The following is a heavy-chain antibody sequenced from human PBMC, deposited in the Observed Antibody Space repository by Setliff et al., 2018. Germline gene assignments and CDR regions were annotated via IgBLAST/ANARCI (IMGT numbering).Heavy chain of an antibody. CDR1: GGSISSGSYY. D-gene: IGHD1-26*01. J-gene: IGHJ4*02. V-gene: IGHV4-61*02. Sequence: PSDTLSLTCAVSGGSISSGSYYWSWIRQPAGKGLEWVGRLHTSGSTNYNPSLKSRVTISVDTSKNQFSLKLSSVTAADTAVYFCARDNTIVGATDYWGQGTLVTVSS. CDR2: LHTSGST. CDR3: ARDNTIVGATDY.